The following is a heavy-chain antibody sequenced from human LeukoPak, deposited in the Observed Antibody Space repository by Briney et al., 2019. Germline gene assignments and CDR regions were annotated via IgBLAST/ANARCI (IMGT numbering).Heavy chain of an antibody. D-gene: IGHD3-10*01. CDR3: ARDGRNYYGSGSYRVGYGMDV. CDR2: ISYDGSKK. J-gene: IGHJ6*02. Sequence: GGSLRLSCAASGFTFSDYAMHWVRQAPGKGLEWVAVISYDGSKKYSADSVKGRVTISRDSSKNTLYLQMNSLRAEDTAVYYCARDGRNYYGSGSYRVGYGMDVWGQGTTVTVSS. CDR1: GFTFSDYA. V-gene: IGHV3-30*04.